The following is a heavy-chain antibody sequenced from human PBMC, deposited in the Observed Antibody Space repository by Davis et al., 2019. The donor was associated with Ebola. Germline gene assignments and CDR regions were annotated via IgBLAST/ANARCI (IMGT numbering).Heavy chain of an antibody. V-gene: IGHV4-61*01. CDR2: IYYSGST. J-gene: IGHJ5*02. CDR3: ASLAAAGIWFDP. Sequence: MPSETLSLTCTVSGGSVSSRSYYWSWIRQPPGKGLEWIGYIYYSGSTNYNPSLKSRVAISVDTSKNQFSLNLSSVTAADTAVYYCASLAAAGIWFDPWGQGTLVTVSS. CDR1: GGSVSSRSYY. D-gene: IGHD6-13*01.